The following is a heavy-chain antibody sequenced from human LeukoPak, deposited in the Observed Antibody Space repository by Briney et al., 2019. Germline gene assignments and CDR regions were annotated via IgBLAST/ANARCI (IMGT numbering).Heavy chain of an antibody. D-gene: IGHD3-22*01. V-gene: IGHV5-51*01. CDR2: IYPGDSDT. J-gene: IGHJ4*02. CDR1: GYSFTSYW. Sequence: GESLKISCKGSGYSFTSYWIGWVRQMPGKGLEWMGIIYPGDSDTRYSPSFQGLVTISADKSISTACLQWSSLKASDTAMYYCTRHLTDSSCYDDYWGQGTLVTVSS. CDR3: TRHLTDSSCYDDY.